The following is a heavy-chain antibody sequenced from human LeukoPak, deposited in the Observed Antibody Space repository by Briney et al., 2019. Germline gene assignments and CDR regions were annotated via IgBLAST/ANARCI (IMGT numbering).Heavy chain of an antibody. J-gene: IGHJ5*02. Sequence: ASVKVSCKASGYTSTNYYMHWVRQAPGQGLEWMGTINPAEGTTVYAQKFQARVSISSDTSTSTVYMELSSLRSDDTAMYCCARAMMWYSGCSWGLGTLVTVSS. CDR3: ARAMMWYSGCS. V-gene: IGHV1-46*01. CDR2: INPAEGTT. CDR1: GYTSTNYY. D-gene: IGHD2-15*01.